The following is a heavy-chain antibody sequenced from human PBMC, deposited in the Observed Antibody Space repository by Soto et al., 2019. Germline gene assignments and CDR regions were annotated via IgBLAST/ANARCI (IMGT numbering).Heavy chain of an antibody. Sequence: DSVQVSCKASGYTFTGYYMHWVRQAPGQGLEWMGWINPNSGGTNYAQKFQGRVTMTRDTSISTAYMELSRLRSDDTAVYYCASREREYSSKLELDYWGQGNLVTVSS. CDR3: ASREREYSSKLELDY. V-gene: IGHV1-2*02. J-gene: IGHJ4*02. CDR1: GYTFTGYY. CDR2: INPNSGGT. D-gene: IGHD6-6*01.